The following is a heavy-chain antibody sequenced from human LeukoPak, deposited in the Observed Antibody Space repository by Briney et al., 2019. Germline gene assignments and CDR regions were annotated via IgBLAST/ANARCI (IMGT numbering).Heavy chain of an antibody. Sequence: PSQTLSLTCTVSGGSISSGGYYWSWIRQHPGKGLEWVGYIYYSGSTYYNPSLKSRVTISVDTSKNQFSLKLSSVTAADTAVYYCARSIATSGPVNWFDPWGQGTLVTVS. J-gene: IGHJ5*02. CDR2: IYYSGST. V-gene: IGHV4-31*03. D-gene: IGHD2-21*01. CDR1: GGSISSGGYY. CDR3: ARSIATSGPVNWFDP.